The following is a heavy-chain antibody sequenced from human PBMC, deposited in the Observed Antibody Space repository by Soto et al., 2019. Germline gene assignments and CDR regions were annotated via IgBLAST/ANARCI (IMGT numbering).Heavy chain of an antibody. V-gene: IGHV3-30*18. D-gene: IGHD3-3*01. CDR3: AKDSVDETANYDFWSGSPYYYYYYYMDV. Sequence: SLRLSCAASGFTFSSYGMHWVRQAPGKGLEWVAVISYDGSNKYYADSVKGRFTIFRDNSKNTLYLLMNSLRAEDTAVYYCAKDSVDETANYDFWSGSPYYYYYYYMDVWGKGTTVTVSS. CDR1: GFTFSSYG. CDR2: ISYDGSNK. J-gene: IGHJ6*03.